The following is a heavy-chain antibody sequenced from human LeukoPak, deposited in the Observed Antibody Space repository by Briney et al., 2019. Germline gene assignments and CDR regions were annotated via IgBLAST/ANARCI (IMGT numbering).Heavy chain of an antibody. D-gene: IGHD3-9*01. Sequence: GGSLRLSCAASGFTFSNYGMSWVRQAPGKGLEWVSVIYSGGSTYYADSVKGRFTISRDNSKNTLYLQMNSLRAEDTAVYYCARDLNDILTGYYTDYWGQGTLVTVSS. CDR2: IYSGGST. CDR3: ARDLNDILTGYYTDY. J-gene: IGHJ4*02. V-gene: IGHV3-66*01. CDR1: GFTFSNYG.